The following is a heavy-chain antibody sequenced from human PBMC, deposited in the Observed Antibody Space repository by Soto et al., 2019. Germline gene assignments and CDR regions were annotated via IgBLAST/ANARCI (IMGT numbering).Heavy chain of an antibody. V-gene: IGHV3-30-3*01. CDR2: ISYDGSNK. Sequence: PGGSLRLSCAASGFTLSSYAVHWVRQAPGKGLEWVAVISYDGSNKYYADSVKGRFTISRDNSKNTLYLQMNSLRAEDTAVYYCARGASGNPNSLDYWGQGTLVTVSS. D-gene: IGHD1-26*01. J-gene: IGHJ4*02. CDR1: GFTLSSYA. CDR3: ARGASGNPNSLDY.